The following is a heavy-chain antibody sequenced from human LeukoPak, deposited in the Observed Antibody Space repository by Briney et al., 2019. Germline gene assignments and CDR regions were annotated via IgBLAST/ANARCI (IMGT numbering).Heavy chain of an antibody. Sequence: GSLRLSCAASGFTFSSYGMHWVRQAPGKGLEWVAVIWYDGSNKYYADSVKGRFTISRDNSKNTLYLQMNSLRVEGTAVYYCASGSSGYPPYWGQGTLVTVSS. J-gene: IGHJ4*02. CDR2: IWYDGSNK. V-gene: IGHV3-33*01. CDR1: GFTFSSYG. CDR3: ASGSSGYPPY. D-gene: IGHD3-22*01.